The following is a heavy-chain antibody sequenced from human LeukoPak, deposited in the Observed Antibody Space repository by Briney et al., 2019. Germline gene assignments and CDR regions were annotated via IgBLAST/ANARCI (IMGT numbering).Heavy chain of an antibody. J-gene: IGHJ4*02. Sequence: PGGSLRLSCAASRFTFSSYGMHWVRQAPGKGLEWVAVISYDGSNKYYAYSVKGRFTISRDNSKNTLYLQMNSLRAEDTAVYCCAKELFSGFDYWGQGTLVTVSS. CDR1: RFTFSSYG. D-gene: IGHD3-10*01. CDR3: AKELFSGFDY. V-gene: IGHV3-30*18. CDR2: ISYDGSNK.